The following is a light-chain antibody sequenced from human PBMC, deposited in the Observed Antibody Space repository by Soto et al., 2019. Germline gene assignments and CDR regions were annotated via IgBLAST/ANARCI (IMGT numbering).Light chain of an antibody. CDR2: DAS. CDR3: QQYNSYPYT. CDR1: QSISTW. J-gene: IGKJ2*01. V-gene: IGKV1-5*01. Sequence: DIQMTQSPSTVSASVGDGVTITCRASQSISTWLAWYQQKPGKAPNLLIYDASTLESGGPSGFSGSGSGTEFTLTISSLQPDDSATSYCQQYNSYPYTFSQGTKLEIK.